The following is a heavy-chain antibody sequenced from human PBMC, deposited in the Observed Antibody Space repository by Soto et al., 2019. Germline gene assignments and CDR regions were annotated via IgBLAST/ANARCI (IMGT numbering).Heavy chain of an antibody. V-gene: IGHV1-69*06. CDR2: IIPIFGTA. D-gene: IGHD6-6*01. CDR3: AGERSRSSIHDVYYYYGMDV. CDR1: GGTFSSYA. J-gene: IGHJ6*02. Sequence: QVQLVQSGAEVKKPGSSVKVSCKASGGTFSSYAISWVRQAPGQGLEWMGGIIPIFGTANYAQKFQGRVTITADKSTSTDYMELGSLRSEDTAVYYCAGERSRSSIHDVYYYYGMDVWGQGTTVTVSS.